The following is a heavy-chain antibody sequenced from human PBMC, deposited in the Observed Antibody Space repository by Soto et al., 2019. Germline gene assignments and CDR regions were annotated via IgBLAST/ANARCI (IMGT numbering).Heavy chain of an antibody. J-gene: IGHJ3*02. D-gene: IGHD2-8*01. CDR1: GGSFSGYY. V-gene: IGHV4-34*01. CDR3: ARISEVGYCTNGVCYTRLGAFDI. CDR2: INHSGST. Sequence: QVQLQQWGAGLLKPSETLSLTCAVYGGSFSGYYWSWIRQPPGKGLEWIGEINHSGSTNYNPSLKSRVTISVDTSKNQFSLKLSSVTAADTAVYYCARISEVGYCTNGVCYTRLGAFDIWSQGTMVTVSS.